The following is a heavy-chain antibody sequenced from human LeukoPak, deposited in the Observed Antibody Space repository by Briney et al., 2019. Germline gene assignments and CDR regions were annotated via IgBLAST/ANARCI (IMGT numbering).Heavy chain of an antibody. CDR2: ISAYNGNT. V-gene: IGHV1-18*01. J-gene: IGHJ4*02. Sequence: ASVKVSCKASGYTFTSYGISWVRQAPGRGLEWMGWISAYNGNTNYAQKLQGRVTMTTDTSTSTAYMELRSLRSDDTAVYYCARIDIGDRYYYDSSGYLAHWGQGTLVTVSS. D-gene: IGHD3-22*01. CDR1: GYTFTSYG. CDR3: ARIDIGDRYYYDSSGYLAH.